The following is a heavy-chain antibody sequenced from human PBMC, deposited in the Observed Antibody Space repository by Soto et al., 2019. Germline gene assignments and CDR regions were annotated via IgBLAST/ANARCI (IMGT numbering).Heavy chain of an antibody. J-gene: IGHJ4*02. CDR3: ARVQVGYYDILTGSFDY. CDR1: GFTFSSYS. CDR2: ISSSSSYI. D-gene: IGHD3-9*01. V-gene: IGHV3-21*01. Sequence: GGSLNLSCAPSGFTFSSYSMNWVRQAPGKGLEWVSSISSSSSYIYYADSVKGRFTISRDNAKNSLYLQMNSLRAEDTAVYYCARVQVGYYDILTGSFDYWGQGTLVTVSS.